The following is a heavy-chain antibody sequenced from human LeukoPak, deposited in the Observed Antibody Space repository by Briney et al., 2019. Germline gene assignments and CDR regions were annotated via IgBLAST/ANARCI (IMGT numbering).Heavy chain of an antibody. J-gene: IGHJ5*02. Sequence: PSETLSLTCSVSGDSINSDGYYWTWIRQPAGQGLEWIGRIYTTGSTNYNPSLKRRVTISLDTSKNQFSLKLSSVSAADTAVYYCARDRGITTARGVPSWFDPWGQGTLVTVSS. D-gene: IGHD3-10*01. V-gene: IGHV4-61*02. CDR3: ARDRGITTARGVPSWFDP. CDR2: IYTTGST. CDR1: GDSINSDGYY.